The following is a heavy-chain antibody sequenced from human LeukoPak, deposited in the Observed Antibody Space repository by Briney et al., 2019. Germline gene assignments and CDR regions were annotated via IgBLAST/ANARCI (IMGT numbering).Heavy chain of an antibody. CDR2: MYYSGNS. V-gene: IGHV4-59*01. CDR1: GGSITSYY. D-gene: IGHD6-13*01. J-gene: IGHJ4*02. Sequence: SETLSLTCTVSGGSITSYYWSWIRQPLGKGLEWIGYMYYSGNSYYNPSLKSRVTISVDTSKNQFSLKLSSMTAADTAVYYCASYSNSWYYFDYWGQGTLVTVSS. CDR3: ASYSNSWYYFDY.